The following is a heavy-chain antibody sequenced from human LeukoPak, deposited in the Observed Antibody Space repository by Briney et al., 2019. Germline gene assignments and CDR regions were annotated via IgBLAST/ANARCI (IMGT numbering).Heavy chain of an antibody. J-gene: IGHJ4*02. CDR3: ARITYYDILTGYYTENYFDY. CDR1: GGSISSSSYY. Sequence: SETLSLTCTVSGGSISSSSYYWGWIRQPPGKGLEWIGSTYYSGSTYYNPSLKSRVTISVDTSKNQFSLKLSSVTAADTAVYYCARITYYDILTGYYTENYFDYWGQGTLVTVSS. CDR2: TYYSGST. V-gene: IGHV4-39*01. D-gene: IGHD3-9*01.